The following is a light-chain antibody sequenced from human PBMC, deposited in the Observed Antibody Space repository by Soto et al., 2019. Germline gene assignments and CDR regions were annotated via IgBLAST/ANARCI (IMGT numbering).Light chain of an antibody. Sequence: QSALTQPASVSGSPGQSITISCTGTSSDVGGYNYVSWYQQHPGKAPKLMIYEVSNRSSGVSNRFSGSKSGNTASLTFSGLQAEDEADYYCNSYTSSSTLVFGTGTKLTVL. CDR3: NSYTSSSTLV. J-gene: IGLJ1*01. CDR2: EVS. V-gene: IGLV2-14*01. CDR1: SSDVGGYNY.